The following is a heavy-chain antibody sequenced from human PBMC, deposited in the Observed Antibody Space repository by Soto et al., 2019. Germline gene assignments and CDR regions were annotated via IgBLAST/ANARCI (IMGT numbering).Heavy chain of an antibody. CDR1: GGSFSGYS. CDR2: INHSGST. V-gene: IGHV4-34*01. J-gene: IGHJ4*02. D-gene: IGHD2-8*02. Sequence: QVQLQQWGAGLLKPSETLSLTCAVYGGSFSGYSWTWIRQPPGTGLEWIGEINHSGSTNYNPSLKSRVTISVDTSKNQFSLKLTSVTAADPAVYYWARDKITGLFDYWGQGTLVTVSS. CDR3: ARDKITGLFDY.